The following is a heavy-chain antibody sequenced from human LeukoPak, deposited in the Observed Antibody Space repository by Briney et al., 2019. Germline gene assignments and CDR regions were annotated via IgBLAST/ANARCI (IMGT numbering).Heavy chain of an antibody. CDR3: ARGLYGDYADY. CDR2: IWYDGSNK. J-gene: IGHJ4*02. Sequence: GGSLRLSCAASGFSFSSYGMHWVRQAPGKGLEWVAVIWYDGSNKYYADSVKGRFTISRDDSQNTLYLQMNSLRAEDTAVYFCARGLYGDYADYWGQGTLVTVSS. CDR1: GFSFSSYG. V-gene: IGHV3-33*08. D-gene: IGHD4-17*01.